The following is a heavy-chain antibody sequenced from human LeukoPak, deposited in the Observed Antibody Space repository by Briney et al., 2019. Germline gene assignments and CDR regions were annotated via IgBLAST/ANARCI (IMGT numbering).Heavy chain of an antibody. Sequence: GGSLRLSCAASGFTFSSYAMSWVRQAPGKGLEWVSAIGGSGGSTYYADSVKGRFTISRDNSKNTLYLQMNSLRAEDTAVYYCAKDQKTGGWHFNALDYWGQGTLVTVSS. V-gene: IGHV3-23*01. CDR3: AKDQKTGGWHFNALDY. J-gene: IGHJ4*02. D-gene: IGHD6-19*01. CDR1: GFTFSSYA. CDR2: IGGSGGST.